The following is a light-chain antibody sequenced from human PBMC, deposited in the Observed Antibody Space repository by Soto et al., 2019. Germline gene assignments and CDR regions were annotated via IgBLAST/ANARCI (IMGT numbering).Light chain of an antibody. Sequence: EVVMTQSPATLSVSLGDRATLSCRASQSVSSNLAWYQQKPGQAPRLLIYGASTRATGIPARFSGSGSGTEFTLTISSLQSEDFAVYSCQQYNNWPHTFGGGTKVEIK. CDR2: GAS. CDR3: QQYNNWPHT. J-gene: IGKJ4*01. CDR1: QSVSSN. V-gene: IGKV3-15*01.